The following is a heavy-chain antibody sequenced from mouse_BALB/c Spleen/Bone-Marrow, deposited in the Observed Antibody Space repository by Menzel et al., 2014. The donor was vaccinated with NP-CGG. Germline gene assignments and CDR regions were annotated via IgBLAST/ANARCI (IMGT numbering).Heavy chain of an antibody. CDR2: IVPRSGYT. D-gene: IGHD1-2*01. V-gene: IGHV1-4*02. CDR1: GYTFTGYT. Sequence: QVQLQQSASELARPGASVRLSCRASGYTFTGYTMQWVKQRPGQGLEWIGYIVPRSGYTDYNQKFKDKTTLTADKSSNTAYMQLSRLTSEDSAVYYCAREYITTAYFDYWGQGTTLTVSS. CDR3: AREYITTAYFDY. J-gene: IGHJ2*01.